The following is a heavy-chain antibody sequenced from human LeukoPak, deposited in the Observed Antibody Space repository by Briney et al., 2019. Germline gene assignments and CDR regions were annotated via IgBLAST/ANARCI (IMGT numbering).Heavy chain of an antibody. V-gene: IGHV4-4*02. Sequence: SETLSLTCSVSIGSISSSKWWSWVRQSPVKGLEWIGEIYLYGTTNYNPSFTSRVTMSVDRSRNQFSLKLTSVTAADTAVYYCARATTGYSYGFQHWGQGTLVSVSS. CDR2: IYLYGTT. CDR3: ARATTGYSYGFQH. D-gene: IGHD5-18*01. CDR1: IGSISSSKW. J-gene: IGHJ1*01.